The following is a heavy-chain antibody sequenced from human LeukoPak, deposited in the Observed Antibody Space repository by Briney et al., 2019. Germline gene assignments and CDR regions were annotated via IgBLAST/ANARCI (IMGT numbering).Heavy chain of an antibody. J-gene: IGHJ4*02. D-gene: IGHD3-9*01. CDR3: ARDLKLRYFDWLGGYFDY. Sequence: GGSLRLSCAASGFTLSSYAIHWVRQAPGKGLEWVAVISYDGSEKYYADSVKGRFTISRDNSKNTPYLQMNSLRAEDTAVYYCARDLKLRYFDWLGGYFDYWGQGTLVTVSS. CDR1: GFTLSSYA. V-gene: IGHV3-30*04. CDR2: ISYDGSEK.